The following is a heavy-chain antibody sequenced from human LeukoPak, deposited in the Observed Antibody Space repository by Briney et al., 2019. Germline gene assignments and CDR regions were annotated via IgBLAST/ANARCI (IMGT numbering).Heavy chain of an antibody. CDR1: GGTFSSYA. J-gene: IGHJ4*02. Sequence: ASVKVSCKASGGTFSSYAISWVRQAPGQGLEWMGGIIPIFGTANYAQKFQGRVTITTDESTSTAYMELSSLRSEDTAVYYCARGPPSPIQLWPLFDYWGQGTLVTVSS. D-gene: IGHD5-18*01. V-gene: IGHV1-69*05. CDR3: ARGPPSPIQLWPLFDY. CDR2: IIPIFGTA.